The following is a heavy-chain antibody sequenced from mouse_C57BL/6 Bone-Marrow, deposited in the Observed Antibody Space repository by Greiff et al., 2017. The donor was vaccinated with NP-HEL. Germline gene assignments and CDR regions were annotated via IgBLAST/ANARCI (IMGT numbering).Heavy chain of an antibody. D-gene: IGHD1-1*01. V-gene: IGHV1-54*01. CDR1: GYAFTNYL. J-gene: IGHJ4*01. CDR2: INPGSGGT. Sequence: QVQLQQSGAELVRPGTSVKVSCKASGYAFTNYLIEWVKQRPGQGLEWIGVINPGSGGTNYNEKFKGKATLTADKSSSTAYMQLSRLTSEDSAVYFCARLRTTVVARDYYAMDYWGQGTSVTVSS. CDR3: ARLRTTVVARDYYAMDY.